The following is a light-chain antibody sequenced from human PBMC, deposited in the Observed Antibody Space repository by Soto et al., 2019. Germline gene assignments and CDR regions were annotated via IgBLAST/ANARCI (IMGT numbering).Light chain of an antibody. J-gene: IGKJ4*01. Sequence: EIVMTQSPATLFVSPGERATLSCRASQSVSSNLAWYQQKPGQAPRLLIYGASTRVTGIPARFSGSGSGTEFTLTISSLQSEDFAVYYCQQYNKWLTFGGGTKVEIK. CDR1: QSVSSN. CDR2: GAS. CDR3: QQYNKWLT. V-gene: IGKV3-15*01.